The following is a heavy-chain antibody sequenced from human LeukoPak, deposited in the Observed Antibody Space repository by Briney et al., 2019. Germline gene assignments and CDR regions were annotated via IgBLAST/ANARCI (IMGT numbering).Heavy chain of an antibody. CDR3: ARDPSGYYVRWFDP. J-gene: IGHJ5*02. V-gene: IGHV4-39*02. D-gene: IGHD3-3*01. Sequence: SETLSLTCTVSGGSISSSSYYWGWIRQPPGKGLEWIGSVYYSGNTYYNPSLKSRVTRSVDTSKNQFSLKLSSVTAADTAVYYCARDPSGYYVRWFDPWGQGTLVTVSS. CDR1: GGSISSSSYY. CDR2: VYYSGNT.